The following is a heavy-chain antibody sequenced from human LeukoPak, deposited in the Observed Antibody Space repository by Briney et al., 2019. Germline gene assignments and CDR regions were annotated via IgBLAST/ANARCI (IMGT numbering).Heavy chain of an antibody. Sequence: PSETLSLTCTVSRGSISGSIRSYYWSWLRQPPGKGLEWIGYISSSGSVNDNPSLRSRVTISVDTSKNQFFLNLSSVSAADTAVYYCARIPLGYSGAYYFDYWGQGTVVTVSP. J-gene: IGHJ4*02. D-gene: IGHD5-12*01. CDR1: RGSISGSIRSYY. CDR3: ARIPLGYSGAYYFDY. CDR2: ISSSGSV. V-gene: IGHV4-4*09.